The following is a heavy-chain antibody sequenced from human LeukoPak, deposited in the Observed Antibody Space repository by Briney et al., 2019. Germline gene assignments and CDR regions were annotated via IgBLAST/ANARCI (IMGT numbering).Heavy chain of an antibody. Sequence: PSETLSLTCTVSGGSISSSSYYWGWLRQPPGKGLEWIGSIYYSGSTYYNPSLKSRVTISVDTSKNQFSLKLSSVTAADTAVYYCARRSDPLRYDSSGYYYGVFDYWGQGTLVTVSS. J-gene: IGHJ4*02. CDR1: GGSISSSSYY. V-gene: IGHV4-39*01. CDR2: IYYSGST. CDR3: ARRSDPLRYDSSGYYYGVFDY. D-gene: IGHD3-22*01.